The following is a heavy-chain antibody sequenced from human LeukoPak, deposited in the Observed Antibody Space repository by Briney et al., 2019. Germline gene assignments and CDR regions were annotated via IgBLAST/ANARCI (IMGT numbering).Heavy chain of an antibody. CDR3: ASEFGRDYDSSGYYPFDY. D-gene: IGHD3-22*01. CDR2: IIPILGIA. Sequence: GASVKVSCKASGYTFTSYAMNWVRQAPEQGLEWMGRIIPILGIANYAQKFQGRVTITADKSTSTAYMELSSLRSEDTAVYYCASEFGRDYDSSGYYPFDYWGQGTLVTVSS. V-gene: IGHV1-69*04. J-gene: IGHJ4*02. CDR1: GYTFTSYA.